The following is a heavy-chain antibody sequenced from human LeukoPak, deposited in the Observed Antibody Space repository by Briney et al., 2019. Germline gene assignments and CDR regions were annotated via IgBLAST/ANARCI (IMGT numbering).Heavy chain of an antibody. Sequence: PSETLSLTCTVSGYSISSGYYWSWIRQPPGKGLEWIGYIYYSGSTNYNPSLKSRVTISVDTSKNQFSLKLSSVTAADTAVYYCASRNSGIAAAGKGPSGWFDPWGQGTLVTVSS. D-gene: IGHD6-13*01. CDR2: IYYSGST. V-gene: IGHV4-61*01. CDR1: GYSISSGYY. J-gene: IGHJ5*02. CDR3: ASRNSGIAAAGKGPSGWFDP.